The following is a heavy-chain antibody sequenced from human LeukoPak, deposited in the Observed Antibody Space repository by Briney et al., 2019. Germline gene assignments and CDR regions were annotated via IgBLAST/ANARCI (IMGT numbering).Heavy chain of an antibody. D-gene: IGHD2-2*02. Sequence: GASVKVSCKASGYTFTSYGISWVRQAPGQGLEWMGWISAYNGNTNYAQKLQGGVTMTTDTSTSTAYMELRSLRSDDTAVYYCARAPLYCSSTSCYIPYYYGMDVWGQGTTVTVSS. CDR1: GYTFTSYG. J-gene: IGHJ6*02. CDR3: ARAPLYCSSTSCYIPYYYGMDV. CDR2: ISAYNGNT. V-gene: IGHV1-18*01.